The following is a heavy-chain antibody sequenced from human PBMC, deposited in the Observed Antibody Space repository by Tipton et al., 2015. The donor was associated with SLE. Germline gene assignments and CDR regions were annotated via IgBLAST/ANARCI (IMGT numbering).Heavy chain of an antibody. J-gene: IGHJ4*02. CDR3: ARQRLQPGGDYFDY. CDR1: GGSISSGSNF. D-gene: IGHD4-11*01. V-gene: IGHV4-39*07. CDR2: IYYSGST. Sequence: TLSLTCTVSGGSISSGSNFWGWIRQPPGKGLEWIGSIYYSGSTYNNPSLKSRVSVSVDTSKTQFSLKLSSVTAADTAVYYCARQRLQPGGDYFDYWGQGTLVTVSS.